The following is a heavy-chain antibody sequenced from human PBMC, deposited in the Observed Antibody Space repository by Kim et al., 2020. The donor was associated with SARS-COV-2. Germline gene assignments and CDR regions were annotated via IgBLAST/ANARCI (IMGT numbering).Heavy chain of an antibody. Sequence: YADSVKCRFTISRDNSKTTVYPRMNSLRVEDTAVYHCVKMGTTMTLVIDRWGQGTLVTVSS. D-gene: IGHD3-22*01. J-gene: IGHJ5*02. V-gene: IGHV3-23*01. CDR3: VKMGTTMTLVIDR.